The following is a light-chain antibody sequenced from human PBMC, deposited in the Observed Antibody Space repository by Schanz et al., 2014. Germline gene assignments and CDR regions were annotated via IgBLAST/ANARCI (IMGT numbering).Light chain of an antibody. J-gene: IGKJ4*01. CDR3: QQYSIFPIT. CDR1: QSVSSIN. Sequence: ETVLTQSPGTLSLSPGESATLSCRASQSVSSINLAWYQQKPGQAPRLLIHATSRRVTGIPDRFSGSGSGTDFTLTISRLEPEDFAVYYCQQYSIFPITFGGGTKVEIK. V-gene: IGKV3-20*01. CDR2: ATS.